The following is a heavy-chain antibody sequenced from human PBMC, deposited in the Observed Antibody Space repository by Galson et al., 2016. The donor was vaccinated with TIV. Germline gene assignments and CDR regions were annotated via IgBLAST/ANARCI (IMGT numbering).Heavy chain of an antibody. CDR1: GFSVNDNY. D-gene: IGHD2-21*01. J-gene: IGHJ6*02. CDR2: ISSGGST. CDR3: ARDRRHCGNECNLYYYYGMDV. V-gene: IGHV3-66*02. Sequence: SLRLSCAASGFSVNDNYMSWVRQAPGRGLEWVSIISSGGSTNYADSVKGRFTISRDFSKNTLFLQMHSLRAEDSAVYYCARDRRHCGNECNLYYYYGMDVWGPGTTVTVSS.